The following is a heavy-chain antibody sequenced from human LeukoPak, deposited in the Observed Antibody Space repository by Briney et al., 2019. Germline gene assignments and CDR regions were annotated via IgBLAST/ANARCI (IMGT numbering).Heavy chain of an antibody. CDR1: GYTSTNYY. CDR3: ARPPPSSSWPPEAY. Sequence: GASVKVSCTASGYTSTNYYMHWLRQAPGQGLEWMGVINPSGGSTNYAQKFQGRVAMTRDTSTNTVYMELSSLRSEDTAVYYCARPPPSSSWPPEAYWGQGTLVTVSS. CDR2: INPSGGST. V-gene: IGHV1-46*01. D-gene: IGHD6-13*01. J-gene: IGHJ4*02.